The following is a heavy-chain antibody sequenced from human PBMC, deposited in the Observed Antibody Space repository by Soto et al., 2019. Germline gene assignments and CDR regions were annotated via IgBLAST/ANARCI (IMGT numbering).Heavy chain of an antibody. CDR1: GFTFRNYW. V-gene: IGHV3-74*01. CDR3: AKDRQFRSYYESAGHYNN. Sequence: GGSLRLSCAASGFTFRNYWMHWVRQAPGKGLVWVSRVNSDGDTTYYADSVKGRFTISRDNSKNTLYLQLNSLRAEDTAIYYCAKDRQFRSYYESAGHYNNWGQGTLVTVSS. J-gene: IGHJ4*02. D-gene: IGHD3-10*01. CDR2: VNSDGDTT.